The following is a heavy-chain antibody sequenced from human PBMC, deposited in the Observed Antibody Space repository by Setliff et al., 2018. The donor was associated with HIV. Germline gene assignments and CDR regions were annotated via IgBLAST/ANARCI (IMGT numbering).Heavy chain of an antibody. Sequence: GASVKVSCKASGFPFSSYGISWVRQAPGQGLEWMGWISAYNGKTEYAQNFRGRVTMTTDISTSTAWTSTSTAYMELRSLRSDDTAVYYCASCMAGHYYYYMDVWGKGTTVTVSS. V-gene: IGHV1-18*01. CDR2: ISAYNGKT. CDR3: ASCMAGHYYYYMDV. J-gene: IGHJ6*03. CDR1: GFPFSSYG. D-gene: IGHD6-19*01.